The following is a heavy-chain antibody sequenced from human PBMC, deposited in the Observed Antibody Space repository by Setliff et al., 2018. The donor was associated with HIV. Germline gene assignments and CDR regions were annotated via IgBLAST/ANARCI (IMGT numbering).Heavy chain of an antibody. J-gene: IGHJ4*02. CDR1: DGSMTSGSYY. D-gene: IGHD6-6*01. CDR2: VYYSGTT. Sequence: SETLSLTCTVSDGSMTSGSYYWGWIRQPPGKGLEWIGSVYYSGTTYYNPSLKSRLRMSVDTSKNQFTLKVISMTAADTAVYYCARGGSSSLDYWGQGTLVTVSS. CDR3: ARGGSSSLDY. V-gene: IGHV4-39*06.